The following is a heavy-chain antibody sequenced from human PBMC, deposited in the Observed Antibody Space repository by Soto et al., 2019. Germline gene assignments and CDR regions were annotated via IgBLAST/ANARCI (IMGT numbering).Heavy chain of an antibody. D-gene: IGHD2-8*01. J-gene: IGHJ4*02. CDR1: GGSVSNSNYY. V-gene: IGHV4-39*01. CDR2: VYYRGRS. Sequence: SETLSLTCTVSGGSVSNSNYYWGWIRQSPGKGLEWIGSVYYRGRSYSKSSVKSRVTISVDTSKNQFSLNLNSVTASDTAVYYCVSQRTSVLTQAYFDYWGPGALVTISS. CDR3: VSQRTSVLTQAYFDY.